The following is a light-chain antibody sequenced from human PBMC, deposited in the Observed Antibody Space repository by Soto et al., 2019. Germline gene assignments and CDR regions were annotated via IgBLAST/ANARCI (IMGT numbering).Light chain of an antibody. V-gene: IGKV3-15*01. Sequence: EIVMTQSPATLSVSPGETATLSCRASQSVGGAVAWYQHKPGQAPRLLIVGAYIRATGVTGRFNGGGSGTEFTLTISSLQSEDFAVYYCQQYKNWPPLTIGVGNTVEIK. CDR3: QQYKNWPPLT. CDR1: QSVGGA. CDR2: GAY. J-gene: IGKJ4*01.